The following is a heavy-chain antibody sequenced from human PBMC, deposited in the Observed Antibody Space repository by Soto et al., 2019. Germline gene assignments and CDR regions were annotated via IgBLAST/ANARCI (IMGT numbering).Heavy chain of an antibody. CDR1: GGTFSSHA. Sequence: QVQLVQSGAEVKKPGSSVMVSCKASGGTFSSHAISWVRQAPGQGLEWMGGIIPIFGTANYAQKFQGRVTITADESTSTAYMELSSLRSEDTAVYYCARDEPITTVTTDYYGMDVWGQGTTVTVSS. CDR2: IIPIFGTA. J-gene: IGHJ6*02. V-gene: IGHV1-69*01. CDR3: ARDEPITTVTTDYYGMDV. D-gene: IGHD4-17*01.